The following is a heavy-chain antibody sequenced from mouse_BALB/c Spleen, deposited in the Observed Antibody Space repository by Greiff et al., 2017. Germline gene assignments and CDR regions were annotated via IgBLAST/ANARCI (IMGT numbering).Heavy chain of an antibody. CDR1: GFAFSSYD. D-gene: IGHD4-1*02. CDR2: ISSGGGST. V-gene: IGHV5-12-1*01. J-gene: IGHJ2*01. CDR3: ARLGQLGRDYFDY. Sequence: EVQLQESGGGLVKPGGSLKLSCAASGFAFSSYDMSWVRQTPEKRLVWVAYISSGGGSTYYPDTVMGRFTISRDNAKNTLYLQMSSLKSEDTAMYYCARLGQLGRDYFDYWGHGTTLTVSS.